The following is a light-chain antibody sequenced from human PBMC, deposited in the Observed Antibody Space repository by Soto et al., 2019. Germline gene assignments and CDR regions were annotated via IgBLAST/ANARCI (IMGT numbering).Light chain of an antibody. CDR1: QRMSGF. Sequence: DIQMTQSPSTLSASVGDRVTITCRASQRMSGFLAWYQQKPGKAPQLLISDASRLESGVPSRFSGGGSGTAFTLTISSLQPEDFATYYWQHYSSNSGTFGPGTKVDIK. J-gene: IGKJ1*01. CDR2: DAS. V-gene: IGKV1-5*01. CDR3: QHYSSNSGT.